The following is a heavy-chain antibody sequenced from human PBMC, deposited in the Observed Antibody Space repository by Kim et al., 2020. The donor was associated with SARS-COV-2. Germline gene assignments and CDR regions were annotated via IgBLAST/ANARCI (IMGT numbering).Heavy chain of an antibody. V-gene: IGHV4-39*01. J-gene: IGHJ2*01. D-gene: IGHD5-18*01. CDR2: IYYSGST. Sequence: SETLSLTCTVSGGSISSSSYYWGWIRQPPGKGLEWIGSIYYSGSTYYNPSLKTRVTISVDTSKNQFSLKLSSVTAADTAVYYCARGGYSYGQGYFDLWGRGTLVTVSS. CDR1: GGSISSSSYY. CDR3: ARGGYSYGQGYFDL.